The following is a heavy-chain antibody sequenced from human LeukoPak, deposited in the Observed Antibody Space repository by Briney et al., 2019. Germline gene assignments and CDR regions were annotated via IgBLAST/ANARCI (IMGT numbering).Heavy chain of an antibody. D-gene: IGHD6-19*01. Sequence: NASETLSLTCAVSGGSISSTNWWSWVRQPPGKGLEWIGEIYRSGTTNYKPSLKSRVTISLDKSRNHFSLKLTSVTAADSAVYYCARRSPYSTGWSSYFDYWGQGALVTVSS. V-gene: IGHV4-4*02. CDR3: ARRSPYSTGWSSYFDY. J-gene: IGHJ4*02. CDR1: GGSISSTNW. CDR2: IYRSGTT.